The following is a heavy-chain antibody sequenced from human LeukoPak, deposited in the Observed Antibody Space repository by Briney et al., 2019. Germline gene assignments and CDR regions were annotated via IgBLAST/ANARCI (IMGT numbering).Heavy chain of an antibody. D-gene: IGHD6-6*01. CDR3: AGRIAARPWSPPFDY. Sequence: GVSLRLSCAASRFTFSSYSMSWARQTPGRGLEWVSSIGDSGIKTYYADSVKGRFTISRDNSRNTLYLQMNNLGAEDTAVYYCAGRIAARPWSPPFDYWGQGVLVTVSS. CDR1: RFTFSSYS. V-gene: IGHV3-23*01. J-gene: IGHJ4*02. CDR2: IGDSGIKT.